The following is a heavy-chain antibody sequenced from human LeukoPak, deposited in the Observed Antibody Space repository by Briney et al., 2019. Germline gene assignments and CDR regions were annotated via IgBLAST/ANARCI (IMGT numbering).Heavy chain of an antibody. CDR2: INHSGST. CDR3: ARGNSNYLTPTPFDY. J-gene: IGHJ4*02. Sequence: SETLSLTCAVYGGSFSGYYWSWIRQPPGKGLEWIGEINHSGSTNYNPSLKSRVTISVDTSRNQFSLKLSSVTAADTAVYYCARGNSNYLTPTPFDYWGQGTLVTVSS. CDR1: GGSFSGYY. D-gene: IGHD4-4*01. V-gene: IGHV4-34*01.